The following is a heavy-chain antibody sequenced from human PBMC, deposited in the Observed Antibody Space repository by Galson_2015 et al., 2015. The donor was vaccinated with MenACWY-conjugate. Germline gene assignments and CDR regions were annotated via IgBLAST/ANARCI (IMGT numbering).Heavy chain of an antibody. CDR2: ISGHNANT. CDR1: GYTFSNYH. J-gene: IGHJ5*02. CDR3: ARVSAAVDAPSPVRAAKPRVSPRVCDA. D-gene: IGHD2/OR15-2a*01. Sequence: SVKVSCKAAGYTFSNYHVTWVRQAPGQVLEWMGWISGHNANTRYAESFQGRVTMTTDTSTTTAYMELRRLRSDDTAVYYCARVSAAVDAPSPVRAAKPRVSPRVCDAWGQGPRVTVSS. V-gene: IGHV1-18*01.